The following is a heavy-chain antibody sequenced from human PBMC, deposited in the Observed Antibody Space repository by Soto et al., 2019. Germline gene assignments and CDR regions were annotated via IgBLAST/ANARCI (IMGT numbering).Heavy chain of an antibody. CDR3: ARVVTMIGVFNYFDY. Sequence: SETLSLTCAVYGGSFSGYYWSWIRQPPGKGLEWIGEINHSGSTNYNPSLKSRVTISVDTSKNQFSLKLSSVTAADTAVYYCARVVTMIGVFNYFDYWGQGTLVTVSS. D-gene: IGHD3-22*01. CDR1: GGSFSGYY. J-gene: IGHJ4*02. CDR2: INHSGST. V-gene: IGHV4-34*01.